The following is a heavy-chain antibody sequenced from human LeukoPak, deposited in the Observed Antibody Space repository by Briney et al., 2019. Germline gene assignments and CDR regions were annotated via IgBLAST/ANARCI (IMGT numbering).Heavy chain of an antibody. D-gene: IGHD1-26*01. J-gene: IGHJ4*02. Sequence: GGSLRLSCAASGFTFSSYRMNWVRQAPGKGLEWVANIKQDGSERYYVDSVKGRFTISRDNAKNSLFLQMNSLRAEDTAVYYCARDTRTFDYWGQGTLVTVSS. CDR3: ARDTRTFDY. CDR2: IKQDGSER. CDR1: GFTFSSYR. V-gene: IGHV3-7*01.